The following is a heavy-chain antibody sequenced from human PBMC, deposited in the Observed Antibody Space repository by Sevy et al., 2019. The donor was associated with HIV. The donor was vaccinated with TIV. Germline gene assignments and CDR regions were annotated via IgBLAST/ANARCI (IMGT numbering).Heavy chain of an antibody. V-gene: IGHV3-21*01. CDR2: ISSSSSYI. J-gene: IGHJ6*02. CDR3: AREPLNWNPGVGFYYGMDV. D-gene: IGHD1-20*01. Sequence: GGSLRLSCAASGFTFSSYSMNWVRRAPGKGLEWVSSISSSSSYIYYADSVKGRFTISRDNAKNSLYLQMNSLRAEDTAVYYCAREPLNWNPGVGFYYGMDVWGQGTTVTVSS. CDR1: GFTFSSYS.